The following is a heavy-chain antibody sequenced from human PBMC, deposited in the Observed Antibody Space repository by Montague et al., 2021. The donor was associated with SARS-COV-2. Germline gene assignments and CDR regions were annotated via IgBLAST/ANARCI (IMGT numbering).Heavy chain of an antibody. J-gene: IGHJ3*02. Sequence: TLSLTRTVSGGSISSGGYYWSWIRQHPGKGLEWIGYIYHTGSTHYXPSLKSRVTISKGTSKNHFSLNLSSVTAADSAVYYCARDSGYYDSSGYSYDAFDIWGQGTKVTVSS. CDR1: GGSISSGGYY. CDR3: ARDSGYYDSSGYSYDAFDI. D-gene: IGHD3-22*01. V-gene: IGHV4-31*03. CDR2: IYHTGST.